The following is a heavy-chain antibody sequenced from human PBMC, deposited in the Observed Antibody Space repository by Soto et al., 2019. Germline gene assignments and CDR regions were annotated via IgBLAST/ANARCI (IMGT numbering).Heavy chain of an antibody. CDR2: IYYRGNT. D-gene: IGHD6-25*01. Sequence: KASETLSLTCSVSGGSISNNNYHWGWIRQPPGKGLEWMGSIYYRGNTYYNPSLRSRITISVDTSRNQFSLALSSVTAADTAVYFCERLRGGCPADFWGQGTLATVSS. V-gene: IGHV4-39*01. CDR3: ERLRGGCPADF. CDR1: GGSISNNNYH. J-gene: IGHJ4*02.